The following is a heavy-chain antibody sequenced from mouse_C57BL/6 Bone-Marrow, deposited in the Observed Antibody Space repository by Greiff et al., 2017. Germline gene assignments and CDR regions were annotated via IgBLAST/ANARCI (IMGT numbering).Heavy chain of an antibody. D-gene: IGHD1-1*01. CDR1: GYTFTDYN. Sequence: VQLQQSGPELVKPGASVKMSCKASGYTFTDYNMHWVKQSHGKSLEWIGYINPNNGGTSYNQTFKGKATLTVNKSSSTAYMELRSLTSEDSAVYYCARGNGSSSFAYWGQGTLVTVSA. V-gene: IGHV1-22*01. CDR2: INPNNGGT. J-gene: IGHJ3*01. CDR3: ARGNGSSSFAY.